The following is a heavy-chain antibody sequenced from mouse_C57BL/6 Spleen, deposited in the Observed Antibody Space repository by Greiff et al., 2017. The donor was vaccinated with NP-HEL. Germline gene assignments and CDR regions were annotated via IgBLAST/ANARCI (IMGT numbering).Heavy chain of an antibody. J-gene: IGHJ2*01. Sequence: QVQLQQPGAELVRPGSSVKLSCKASGYTFTSYWMHWVKQRPLQGLEWIGNIDPSDSETHYNQKFKDKATLTVDKSSSTAYMQLSSLTSEDSAVYYCARRDSTVVGDYFDYWGQGTTLTVSS. D-gene: IGHD1-1*01. CDR3: ARRDSTVVGDYFDY. V-gene: IGHV1-52*01. CDR2: IDPSDSET. CDR1: GYTFTSYW.